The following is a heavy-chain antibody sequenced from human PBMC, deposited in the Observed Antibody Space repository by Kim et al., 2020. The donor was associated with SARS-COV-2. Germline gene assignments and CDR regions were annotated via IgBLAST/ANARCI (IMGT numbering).Heavy chain of an antibody. CDR2: INSDGATT. CDR3: TRDWSGAFDI. J-gene: IGHJ3*02. Sequence: GGSLRLSCAASGFTFSTYWMHWVRQAPGKGLLWVSRINSDGATTDYADSVKGRFTISRDNAKNTLYLQMSSLRAEDTAVYYCTRDWSGAFDIWGQGTKVT. V-gene: IGHV3-74*01. CDR1: GFTFSTYW. D-gene: IGHD3-3*01.